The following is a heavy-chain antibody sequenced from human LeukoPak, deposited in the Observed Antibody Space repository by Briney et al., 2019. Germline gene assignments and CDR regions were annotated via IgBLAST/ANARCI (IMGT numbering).Heavy chain of an antibody. CDR3: ARHPTKWELRLSLDY. CDR2: INHSGST. D-gene: IGHD1-26*01. J-gene: IGHJ4*02. Sequence: SETLSLTCAVYGGSFSAYYWSWIRQPPGKGLEWIGEINHSGSTNYNPSLKSRVVISVDTSKSQFSLNMASVAAADTAVYYCARHPTKWELRLSLDYWGRGILVTVSS. CDR1: GGSFSAYY. V-gene: IGHV4-34*01.